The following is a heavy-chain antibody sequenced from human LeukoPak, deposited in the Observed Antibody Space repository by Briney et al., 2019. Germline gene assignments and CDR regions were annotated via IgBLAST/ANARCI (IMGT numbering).Heavy chain of an antibody. Sequence: SETLSLTCAVYGGSFSGYYWSWIRQPPGKGPEWIGEINHSGSTNYNPSLKSRVTISVDTSKNQFSLKLSSVTAADTAVYYCARGFSYYYYGMDVWGQGTTVTVSS. D-gene: IGHD2/OR15-2a*01. CDR2: INHSGST. CDR1: GGSFSGYY. V-gene: IGHV4-34*01. J-gene: IGHJ6*02. CDR3: ARGFSYYYYGMDV.